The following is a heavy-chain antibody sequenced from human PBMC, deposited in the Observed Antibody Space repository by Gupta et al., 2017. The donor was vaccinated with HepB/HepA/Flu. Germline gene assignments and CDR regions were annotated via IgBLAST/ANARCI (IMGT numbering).Heavy chain of an antibody. V-gene: IGHV3-74*01. J-gene: IGHJ4*02. CDR3: ATYEK. Sequence: EVRLVESGGGLVKPGGSLRLSCAASGFTFSSYWMYWVRQDPGKGLVWLSRFNSDGSDTIYADSVQGRFTVSRDNAKNTVYLQMNSLRAEDTAVYYCATYEKWGQGTLVTVSS. D-gene: IGHD3-22*01. CDR1: GFTFSSYW. CDR2: FNSDGSDT.